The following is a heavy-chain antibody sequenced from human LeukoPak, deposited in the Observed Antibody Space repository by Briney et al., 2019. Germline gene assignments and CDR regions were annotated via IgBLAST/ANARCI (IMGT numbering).Heavy chain of an antibody. V-gene: IGHV3-7*01. D-gene: IGHD4-23*01. CDR2: IKEDGSEI. Sequence: GGSLRLSCAASAFTFSNYWMSWVRQAPGKGLEWVANIKEDGSEINYVDPVKGRFTISRDNAKNSLYLQMNSLTVDDTAVYYCARDRGYSSFDYWGQGTLDTVSS. J-gene: IGHJ4*02. CDR1: AFTFSNYW. CDR3: ARDRGYSSFDY.